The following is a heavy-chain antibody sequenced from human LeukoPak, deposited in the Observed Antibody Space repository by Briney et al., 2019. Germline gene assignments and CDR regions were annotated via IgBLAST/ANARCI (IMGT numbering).Heavy chain of an antibody. CDR1: GGSISSSRHY. D-gene: IGHD3-22*01. CDR2: ILYSGST. J-gene: IGHJ4*02. Sequence: PSETLPLTCTVSGGSISSSRHYWVGIRQPPGKGLEWSGNILYSGSTHYNPSLKSRVTISVDTSKNQFSLKPSSVTAADAADYYCVRRVAGSSYRDYWGQGTLVTVSS. CDR3: VRRVAGSSYRDY. V-gene: IGHV4-39*01.